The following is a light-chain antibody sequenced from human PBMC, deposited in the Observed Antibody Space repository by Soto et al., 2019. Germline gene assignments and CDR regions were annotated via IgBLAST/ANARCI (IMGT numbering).Light chain of an antibody. Sequence: IQLTQSPSSLSASVGDRVTITCRASQGITSYLAWYQQKPGKAPKLLIFAASTLQSGVPSRFSGSGSGTDFIPPISRLQSEDFSTYYCQQLNSYPYIFGQGTKLEIK. CDR3: QQLNSYPYI. J-gene: IGKJ2*01. V-gene: IGKV1-9*01. CDR1: QGITSY. CDR2: AAS.